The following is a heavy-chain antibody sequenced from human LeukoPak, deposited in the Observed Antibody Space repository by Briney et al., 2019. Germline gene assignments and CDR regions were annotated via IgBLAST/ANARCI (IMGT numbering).Heavy chain of an antibody. Sequence: AGGSPRLSCAASGFTFSSYSMNWVRQAPGKGLEWVSSISSSSSYIYYADSVKGRFTISRDNSKNTLYLQMNSLRAEDTAVYYCAKDMARIAAAAPFDYWGQGTLVTVSS. CDR3: AKDMARIAAAAPFDY. V-gene: IGHV3-21*04. D-gene: IGHD6-13*01. J-gene: IGHJ4*02. CDR1: GFTFSSYS. CDR2: ISSSSSYI.